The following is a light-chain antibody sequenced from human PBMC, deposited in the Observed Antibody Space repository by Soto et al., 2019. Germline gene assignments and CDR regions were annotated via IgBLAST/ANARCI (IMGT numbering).Light chain of an antibody. J-gene: IGKJ1*01. CDR1: QSIVIW. CDR2: KAS. CDR3: QQYLTTWT. V-gene: IGKV1-5*03. Sequence: DIQMTQSPSTLSASVGDRVTITCRASQSIVIWLAWYQQKPGKAPKLLIYKASSLQSGVPSRFSGSGSGTEFTLTISSLQPDDFATYYCQQYLTTWTFGQGTKVDIK.